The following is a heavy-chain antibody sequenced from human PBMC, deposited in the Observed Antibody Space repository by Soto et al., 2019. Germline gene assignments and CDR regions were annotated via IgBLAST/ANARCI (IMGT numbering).Heavy chain of an antibody. CDR2: MNPNSGNT. J-gene: IGHJ6*03. V-gene: IGHV1-8*01. Sequence: QVQLVQSGAEVKKPGASVKVSCKASGYTFTSYDINWVRQATGQGLEWMGWMNPNSGNTGYAQKFKGRVTMTRNTSISTAYMELSSLRSEDTAVYYCARVHYDFWSGRTYYMDVWGKGTTVTVSS. CDR1: GYTFTSYD. D-gene: IGHD3-3*01. CDR3: ARVHYDFWSGRTYYMDV.